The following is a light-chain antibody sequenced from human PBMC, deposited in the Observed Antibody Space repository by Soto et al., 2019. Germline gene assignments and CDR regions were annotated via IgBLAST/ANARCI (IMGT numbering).Light chain of an antibody. CDR1: QSVSGSY. CDR2: GAS. CDR3: QQYGRSPLT. V-gene: IGKV3-20*01. Sequence: EIVLTQSPGTLSLSPGDRATLSCRASQSVSGSYLAWYQQKPGQAPRLLIYGASSRATGIPDRFSGSGSGTDFTLTISRLQPEDFAVYYCQQYGRSPLTFGGGPKVEIK. J-gene: IGKJ4*01.